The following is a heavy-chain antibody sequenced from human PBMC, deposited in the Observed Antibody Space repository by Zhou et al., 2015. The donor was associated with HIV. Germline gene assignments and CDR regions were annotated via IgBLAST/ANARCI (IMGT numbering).Heavy chain of an antibody. D-gene: IGHD1-14*01. Sequence: QVQLVQSGTEVKKPGSSVKVSCKASGGTFSGSDISWVRQAPGQGLEWMGGITPMFDIHKYALKFRARLTITVDKITDTAYMELNRLTSEDAAVYFCARSSVNHDNAFDLWGQGTKVIVSS. J-gene: IGHJ3*01. V-gene: IGHV1-69*17. CDR3: ARSSVNHDNAFDL. CDR1: GGTFSGSD. CDR2: ITPMFDIH.